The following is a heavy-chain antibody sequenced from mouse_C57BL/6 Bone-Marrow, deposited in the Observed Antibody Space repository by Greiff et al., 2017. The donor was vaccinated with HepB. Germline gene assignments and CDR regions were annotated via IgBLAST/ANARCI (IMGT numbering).Heavy chain of an antibody. V-gene: IGHV3-5*01. CDR3: ARASVWYFDV. J-gene: IGHJ1*03. D-gene: IGHD6-1*01. Sequence: EVHLVESGPGLVKPSQTVFLTCTVTGISITTGNYRWSWIRQFPGNQLEWIGYIYYSGTITYNPSLTSRTTITRDTPKNQFFLEMNSLTAEDTATYYCARASVWYFDVWGTGTTVTVSS. CDR2: IYYSGTI. CDR1: GISITTGNYR.